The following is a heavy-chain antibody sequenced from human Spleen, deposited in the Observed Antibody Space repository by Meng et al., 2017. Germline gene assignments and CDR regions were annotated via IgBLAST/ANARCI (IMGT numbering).Heavy chain of an antibody. CDR2: INPKSGDT. V-gene: IGHV1-2*02. D-gene: IGHD6-6*01. J-gene: IGHJ5*02. Sequence: ASVKVSCKTSGYTFTDYYMHWVRQAPGQGLEWMGWINPKSGDTHYAQKFQGRVTMTTDTSISTAYMQLDSLRSDDTAVYYCARDRSGAYSSIDPWGQGTLVTVSS. CDR3: ARDRSGAYSSIDP. CDR1: GYTFTDYY.